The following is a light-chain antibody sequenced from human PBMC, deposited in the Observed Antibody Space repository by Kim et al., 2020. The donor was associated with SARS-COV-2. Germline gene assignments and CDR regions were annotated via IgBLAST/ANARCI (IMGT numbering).Light chain of an antibody. CDR3: QLRGNWPLMYT. CDR2: DVS. V-gene: IGKV3-11*01. J-gene: IGKJ2*01. CDR1: QSVSSY. Sequence: EIVLTQSPATLSLSPGERATLSCRASQSVSSYLPWYQQKPGQAPRLLISDVSSRATGIPARFSGSGSGTGDTLPISSQEPEDFAVYYCQLRGNWPLMYTFGQGTELE.